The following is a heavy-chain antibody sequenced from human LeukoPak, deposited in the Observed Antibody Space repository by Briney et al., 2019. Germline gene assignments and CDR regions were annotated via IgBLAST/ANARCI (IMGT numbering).Heavy chain of an antibody. Sequence: SETLSLTCTVSGGSISSYYWSWIRQPPGKGLEWIGYIYYSGSTNYNPSLKSRVTISVDTSKNQFSLKLSSVTAADTAVYYCARDPYFDYWGQGTLATVSS. CDR2: IYYSGST. CDR1: GGSISSYY. CDR3: ARDPYFDY. V-gene: IGHV4-59*01. J-gene: IGHJ4*02.